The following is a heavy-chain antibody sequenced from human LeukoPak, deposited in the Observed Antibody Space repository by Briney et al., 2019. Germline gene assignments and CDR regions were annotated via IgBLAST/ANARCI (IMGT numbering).Heavy chain of an antibody. CDR2: ISSSSSYT. Sequence: GGSLRLPCEASGFTFSDYYMSWIRQAPGKGLELVSYISSSSSYTYYADSVKGRFTISRDNSKNTLYLQMNSLRAEDTAVYYCAKELITMIVLAYYDYWGQGTLVTVSS. CDR3: AKELITMIVLAYYDY. D-gene: IGHD3-22*01. J-gene: IGHJ4*02. CDR1: GFTFSDYY. V-gene: IGHV3-11*03.